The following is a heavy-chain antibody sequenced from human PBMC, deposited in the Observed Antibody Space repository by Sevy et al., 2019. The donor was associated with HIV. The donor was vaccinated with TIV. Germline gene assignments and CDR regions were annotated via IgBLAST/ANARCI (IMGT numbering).Heavy chain of an antibody. V-gene: IGHV3-23*01. D-gene: IGHD5-12*01. CDR2: ISGSGGST. J-gene: IGHJ4*02. CDR1: GFTFSSYA. Sequence: GGSLRLSCAASGFTFSSYAMSWVRQAPGKGLEWVSAISGSGGSTYYADSVKGRFTISRDNSKNTLYLQMNSQRAEDTAVYYCAKNPTDIVATIKEDYWGQGTLVTVSS. CDR3: AKNPTDIVATIKEDY.